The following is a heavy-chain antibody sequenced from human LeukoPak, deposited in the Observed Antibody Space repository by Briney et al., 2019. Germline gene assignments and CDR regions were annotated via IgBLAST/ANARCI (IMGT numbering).Heavy chain of an antibody. D-gene: IGHD2-15*01. V-gene: IGHV3-23*01. CDR1: GFTFSSYA. CDR3: ARDARKDIVVVVAALNWFDP. J-gene: IGHJ5*02. Sequence: GGALRLSCAASGFTFSSYAMSWVRQAPGKGLEGVSAISGSGGSTYYADSVKGRFTISRDNSKNTLYLQMNSLRAEDTAVYYCARDARKDIVVVVAALNWFDPWGQGTLVTVSS. CDR2: ISGSGGST.